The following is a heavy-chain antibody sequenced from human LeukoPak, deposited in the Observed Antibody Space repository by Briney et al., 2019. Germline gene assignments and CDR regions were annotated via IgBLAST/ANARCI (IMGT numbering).Heavy chain of an antibody. Sequence: GGSLRLSCAASGFTFNTYEMNWVRQAPGKGLEWASYISTSGSTIYHADSVKGRFTISRDNAKNSLYLQMNSLRAEDTAVYYCARNYGMDVWGQGTTVTVSS. V-gene: IGHV3-48*03. CDR1: GFTFNTYE. CDR2: ISTSGSTI. J-gene: IGHJ6*02. CDR3: ARNYGMDV.